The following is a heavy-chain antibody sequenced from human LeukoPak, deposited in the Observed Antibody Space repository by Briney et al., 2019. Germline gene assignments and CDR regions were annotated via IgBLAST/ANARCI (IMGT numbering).Heavy chain of an antibody. CDR2: ISWNSGSI. Sequence: PGGSLRLSCAASGFTFDDYAMHWVRQAPGKGLEWVSGISWNSGSIGYADSVKGRFTISRDNAKNSLYLQMNSLRAEDMALYYCAKGSYGSGSYPDYWGQETLVTVSS. CDR3: AKGSYGSGSYPDY. J-gene: IGHJ4*02. V-gene: IGHV3-9*03. CDR1: GFTFDDYA. D-gene: IGHD3-10*01.